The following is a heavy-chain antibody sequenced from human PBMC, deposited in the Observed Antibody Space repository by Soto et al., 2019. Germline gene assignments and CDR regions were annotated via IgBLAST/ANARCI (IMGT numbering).Heavy chain of an antibody. CDR2: IYSSGST. J-gene: IGHJ1*01. V-gene: IGHV4-59*01. D-gene: IGHD2-21*01. CDR1: GCSTSNNY. Sequence: PSETLSLTCTVAGCSTSNNYVNWIRQSPGKGLEWIEYIYSSGSTHYNPSLQNRVTIPIDTTKNQVSLKVNSVTAADTAAYYCERYRLNNSGVTEIYNWGLG. CDR3: ERYRLNNSGVTEIYN.